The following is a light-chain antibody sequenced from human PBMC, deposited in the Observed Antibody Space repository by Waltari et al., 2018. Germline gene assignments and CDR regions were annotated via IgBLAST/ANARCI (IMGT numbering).Light chain of an antibody. CDR2: AAS. CDR3: QQYSDWPLT. V-gene: IGKV3-15*01. CDR1: QSVATN. J-gene: IGKJ4*01. Sequence: EIVMTQSPATVSVAPGETATLSCRASQSVATNLAWYQQKPGRAPRLLIYAASARATGIPARFSGSGSGTEFTLTISSLQSEDFVLYYCQQYSDWPLTFGGGSTVEIK.